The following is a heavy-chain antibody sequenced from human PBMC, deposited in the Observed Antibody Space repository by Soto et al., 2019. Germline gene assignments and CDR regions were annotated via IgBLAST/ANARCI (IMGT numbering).Heavy chain of an antibody. J-gene: IGHJ5*02. V-gene: IGHV4-59*01. D-gene: IGHD1-26*01. CDR2: IYYSGST. CDR3: ARSPYSGSYYRNNWFDP. CDR1: GDSISNYY. Sequence: PSETLSLTCTVSGDSISNYYWTWIRQPPGMGLEWIGYIYYSGSTNYNPALKSRVTISVDTSKNQFSLKLRSVTAADTAVYYCARSPYSGSYYRNNWFDPWGQGTLVTVSS.